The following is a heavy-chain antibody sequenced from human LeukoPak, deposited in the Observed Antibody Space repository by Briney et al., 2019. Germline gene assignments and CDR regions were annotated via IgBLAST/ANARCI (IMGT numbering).Heavy chain of an antibody. CDR2: TSGSGGST. J-gene: IGHJ4*02. Sequence: GGSLRLSCAASGFTFSNYAMSWVRQAPGKGLEWVSDTSGSGGSTDYADSVKGRFTISRDNSKSTLYLQMNSLRAEDTAVYYCAKSQSQTGSSWSFDYWGQGTLVTVSS. V-gene: IGHV3-23*01. CDR1: GFTFSNYA. D-gene: IGHD6-13*01. CDR3: AKSQSQTGSSWSFDY.